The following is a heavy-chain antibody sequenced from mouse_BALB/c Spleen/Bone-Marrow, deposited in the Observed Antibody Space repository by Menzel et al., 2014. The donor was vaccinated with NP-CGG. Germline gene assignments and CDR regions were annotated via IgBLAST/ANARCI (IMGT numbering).Heavy chain of an antibody. V-gene: IGHV3-8*02. CDR3: ARYTVVARGAMDY. J-gene: IGHJ4*01. CDR1: GDSITSGY. CDR2: TSYSGST. D-gene: IGHD1-1*01. Sequence: EVHLVESGPSLVKPSQTLSLTCSVTGDSITSGYWNWIRKFPGNKLEYMGYTSYSGSTYYNPSLKSRISITRGTSKNQYDLQLNSATTEDTASYYCARYTVVARGAMDYWGQGTSVTVSS.